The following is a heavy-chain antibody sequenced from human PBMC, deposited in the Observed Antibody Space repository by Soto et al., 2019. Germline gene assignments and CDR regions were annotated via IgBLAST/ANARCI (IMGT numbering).Heavy chain of an antibody. CDR3: ATDPDYYDYPPAI. D-gene: IGHD3-22*01. Sequence: ASVKVSCKVSGYTLTELSMHWVLQAPGKGLEWMGGFDPEDGETIYAQKFQGRVTMTEDTSTDTAYMELSSLRSEDTAVYYCATDPDYYDYPPAIWGQGTMVTGSS. CDR1: GYTLTELS. J-gene: IGHJ3*02. V-gene: IGHV1-24*01. CDR2: FDPEDGET.